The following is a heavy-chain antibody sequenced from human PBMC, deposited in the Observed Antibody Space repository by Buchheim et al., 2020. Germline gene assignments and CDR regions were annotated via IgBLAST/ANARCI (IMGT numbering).Heavy chain of an antibody. J-gene: IGHJ6*04. CDR3: ARDLMITFGGVIVEYYYYGMDV. D-gene: IGHD3-16*02. CDR2: MNPNSGNT. Sequence: QVQLVQSGAEVKKPGASVKVSCKASGYTFTSYDINWVRQATGQGLEWMGWMNPNSGNTGYAQKFQGRVTMTRNTSISTAYMELSSLRSEDTAVYYCARDLMITFGGVIVEYYYYGMDVWGKGTT. V-gene: IGHV1-8*01. CDR1: GYTFTSYD.